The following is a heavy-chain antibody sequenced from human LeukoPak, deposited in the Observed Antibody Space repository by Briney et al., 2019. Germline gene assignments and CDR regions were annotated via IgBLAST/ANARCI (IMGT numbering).Heavy chain of an antibody. V-gene: IGHV1-2*02. CDR1: GYTFSVYY. J-gene: IGHJ4*02. CDR3: ARFSPYSTSSGGAF. Sequence: ASVEVSCKASGYTFSVYYIHWVRQAPGQGLEWMGRIDPKSGVTTYAQRFQGRVTMTSGTSISTAYMKLSGLRSDDTATYYCARFSPYSTSSGGAFWGQGTLVTVPS. CDR2: IDPKSGVT. D-gene: IGHD6-6*01.